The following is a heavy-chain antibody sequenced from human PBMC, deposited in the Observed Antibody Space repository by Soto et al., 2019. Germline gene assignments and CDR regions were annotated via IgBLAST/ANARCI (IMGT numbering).Heavy chain of an antibody. D-gene: IGHD3-9*01. Sequence: KASETLSLTCTVSGGSISSYYWSWIRQPAGKGLEWIGRIYTSGSTNYNPSLKSRVTMSVDTSKNQFSLKLSSVTAADTAVYYCARGLRPLRYFEWLLLFDPWGQGTLVTVSS. CDR2: IYTSGST. V-gene: IGHV4-4*07. J-gene: IGHJ5*02. CDR1: GGSISSYY. CDR3: ARGLRPLRYFEWLLLFDP.